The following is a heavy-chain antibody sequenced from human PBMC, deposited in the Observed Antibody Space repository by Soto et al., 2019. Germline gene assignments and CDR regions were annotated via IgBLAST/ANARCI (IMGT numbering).Heavy chain of an antibody. CDR1: GFPFSTYA. D-gene: IGHD1-1*01. CDR2: ITGAGGDT. J-gene: IGHJ4*01. V-gene: IGHV3-23*01. Sequence: EVQLLESGGGLVKPGGSLRLSCAASGFPFSTYAMSWVRQAPGKGLEWVSSITGAGGDTYYADSVKGRFTSSRDNANNMIYLQMNSHSVENTAVYYSARVLAYWDALDDWDQGTMVTVSS. CDR3: ARVLAYWDALDD.